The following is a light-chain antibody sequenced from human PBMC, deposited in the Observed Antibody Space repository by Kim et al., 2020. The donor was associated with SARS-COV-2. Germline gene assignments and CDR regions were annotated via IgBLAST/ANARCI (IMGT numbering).Light chain of an antibody. J-gene: IGLJ2*01. Sequence: PGRAPKLMIFDVSKRPSGVSNRFSGSKAGNTASLTISGLQAEDEADYYCSSYTSSNILVFGGGTQLTVL. CDR3: SSYTSSNILV. CDR2: DVS. V-gene: IGLV2-14*03.